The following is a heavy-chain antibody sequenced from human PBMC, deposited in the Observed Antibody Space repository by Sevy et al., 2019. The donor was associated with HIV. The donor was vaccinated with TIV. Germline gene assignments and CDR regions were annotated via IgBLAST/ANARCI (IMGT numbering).Heavy chain of an antibody. D-gene: IGHD6-13*01. V-gene: IGHV3-30-3*01. CDR2: ISYDGSNK. J-gene: IGHJ4*02. Sequence: GGSLRLSCAASGFTFSSYAMHWVRQAPGKGLEWVAVISYDGSNKYYADSVKGRFTISRDNSKNTLYLQMNSLRAEDTAVYYCARELYGYVDYWGQRTLVTVSS. CDR3: ARELYGYVDY. CDR1: GFTFSSYA.